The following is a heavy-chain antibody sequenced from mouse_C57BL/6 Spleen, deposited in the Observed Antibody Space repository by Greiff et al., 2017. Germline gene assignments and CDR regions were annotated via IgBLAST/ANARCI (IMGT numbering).Heavy chain of an antibody. CDR1: GYTFTDYE. J-gene: IGHJ4*01. CDR2: IDPETGGT. CDR3: TSAVATSIVHYYAMDY. Sequence: QVQLQQSGAELVRPGASVTLSCKASGYTFTDYEMHWVKQTPVHGLEWIGAIDPETGGTAYNQKFKGKAILTAEKSSSTAYMELRSLTSEDSAVYYCTSAVATSIVHYYAMDYWGQGTSVTVSS. D-gene: IGHD1-1*01. V-gene: IGHV1-15*01.